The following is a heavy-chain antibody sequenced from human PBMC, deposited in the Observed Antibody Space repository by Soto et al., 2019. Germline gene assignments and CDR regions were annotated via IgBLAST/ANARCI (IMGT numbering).Heavy chain of an antibody. CDR2: VSIGGST. V-gene: IGHV3-23*01. CDR1: GFTFSSYA. Sequence: XVSLRLSCAASGFTFSSYAMGGVRQGPGKGLEWVAVVSIGGSTHYADSVRGRFTISRDNSKNTLSLQMNSLTAEDTAVYFCAKRRGAGGHFDYWGQGALVTVS. J-gene: IGHJ4*02. D-gene: IGHD2-15*01. CDR3: AKRRGAGGHFDY.